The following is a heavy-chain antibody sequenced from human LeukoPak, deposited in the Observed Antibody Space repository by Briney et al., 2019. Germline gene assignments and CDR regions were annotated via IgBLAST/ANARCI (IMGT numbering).Heavy chain of an antibody. Sequence: ASVKVSCKASGGTFSSYAISWVRQAPGQGLEWMGRIIPILGIANYAQKFQGRVTITADKSTSTAYMELSSLRSEDTAVYYCARATLYSSSWSPLFDPWGQGTLVTVSS. CDR1: GGTFSSYA. V-gene: IGHV1-69*04. D-gene: IGHD6-13*01. CDR3: ARATLYSSSWSPLFDP. J-gene: IGHJ5*02. CDR2: IIPILGIA.